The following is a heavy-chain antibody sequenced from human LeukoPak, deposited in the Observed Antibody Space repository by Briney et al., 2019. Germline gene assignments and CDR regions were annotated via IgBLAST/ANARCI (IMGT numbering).Heavy chain of an antibody. CDR1: GYTFTSYD. Sequence: ASVKVSCKASGYTFTSYDINWVRQATGQGLEWMGWMNPNNGNTDYAQKIQGRVTLTRNTSISTAYMELSSLRSEDTAVYYCARDGRVDGYSYGSPFDYWGQGTLVTVSS. V-gene: IGHV1-8*01. CDR3: ARDGRVDGYSYGSPFDY. CDR2: MNPNNGNT. D-gene: IGHD5-18*01. J-gene: IGHJ4*02.